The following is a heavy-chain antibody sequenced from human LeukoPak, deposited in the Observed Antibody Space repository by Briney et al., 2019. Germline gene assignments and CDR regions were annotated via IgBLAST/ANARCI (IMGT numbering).Heavy chain of an antibody. Sequence: GGSLRLSCAASGLTFSTYVMNGVRQAPGKGREWVSTINVGGGGTYYADAVRGRITVSRDNSRKPLCLEITLLGVEDPAVYYCANSEFYVSGQYAGLDNWGQGNLVTVSS. V-gene: IGHV3-23*01. J-gene: IGHJ4*02. D-gene: IGHD3-10*01. CDR2: INVGGGGT. CDR3: ANSEFYVSGQYAGLDN. CDR1: GLTFSTYV.